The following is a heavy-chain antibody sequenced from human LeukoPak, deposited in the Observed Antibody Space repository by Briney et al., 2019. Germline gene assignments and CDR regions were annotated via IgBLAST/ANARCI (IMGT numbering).Heavy chain of an antibody. J-gene: IGHJ5*02. V-gene: IGHV1-69*13. D-gene: IGHD2-15*01. CDR2: FIPIFGTA. CDR1: GGTCSIYA. Sequence: SVKVSFKASGGTCSIYAISWERQAPGQGLEWMGGFIPIFGTANYAQKFQCRVTITAVASTSTAYMALSRLRSEDTAVYYCARILATGPSWFDPWGQGTLVTVSS. CDR3: ARILATGPSWFDP.